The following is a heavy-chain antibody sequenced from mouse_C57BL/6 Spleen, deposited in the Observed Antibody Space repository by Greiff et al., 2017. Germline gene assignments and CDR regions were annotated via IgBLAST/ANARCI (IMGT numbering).Heavy chain of an antibody. CDR1: GYTFTSYT. CDR2: INPSSGYT. J-gene: IGHJ2*01. Sequence: QVQLQQSGAELARPGASVKMSCKASGYTFTSYTMHWVKQRPGQGLEWIGYINPSSGYTKYNQKFKDKATLTADKSSSTAYMQLSSLTSEDSAVYYCARGPVAHFDNWGQGTTLTVSS. CDR3: ARGPVAHFDN. V-gene: IGHV1-4*01.